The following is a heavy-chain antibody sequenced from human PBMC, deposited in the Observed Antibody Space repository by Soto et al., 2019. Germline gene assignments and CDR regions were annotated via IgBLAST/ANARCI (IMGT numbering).Heavy chain of an antibody. V-gene: IGHV3-11*05. J-gene: IGHJ3*02. Sequence: SLRLSCAASGFTFSDYYMSWIRQAPGRGLEWVSYISTGSSHTQYADSVKGRFAISRDNAKNSLFLQMNSLRAEDTAVYYCARVSVNPRVFDIWGQGTMVTVSS. CDR3: ARVSVNPRVFDI. CDR2: ISTGSSHT. CDR1: GFTFSDYY. D-gene: IGHD3-10*01.